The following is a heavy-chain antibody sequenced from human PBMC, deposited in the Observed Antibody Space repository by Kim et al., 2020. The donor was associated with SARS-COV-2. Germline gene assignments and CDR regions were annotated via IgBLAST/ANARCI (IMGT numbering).Heavy chain of an antibody. CDR2: SDAGTI. Sequence: SDAGTIEYAVTVKGRFTISRDDSKRTVYLQMSGLRTEDTAVYYCTTLSMGDWGQGTLVTVSA. D-gene: IGHD3-16*01. J-gene: IGHJ4*02. V-gene: IGHV3-15*01. CDR3: TTLSMGD.